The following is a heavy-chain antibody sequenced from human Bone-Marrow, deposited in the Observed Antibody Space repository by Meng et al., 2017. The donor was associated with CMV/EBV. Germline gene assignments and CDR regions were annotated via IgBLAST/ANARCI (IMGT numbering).Heavy chain of an antibody. CDR1: GYTFTSYG. Sequence: ASVKVSCKASGYTFTSYGISWVRQAPGQGLEWMGWISAYNGNTNYAQKLQGRVTMTRDTSTSTAYMELRRLRSDDTAVYYCARVLSSGSFFPGGADYWGQGTLVTVSS. J-gene: IGHJ4*02. V-gene: IGHV1-18*01. CDR2: ISAYNGNT. CDR3: ARVLSSGSFFPGGADY. D-gene: IGHD1-26*01.